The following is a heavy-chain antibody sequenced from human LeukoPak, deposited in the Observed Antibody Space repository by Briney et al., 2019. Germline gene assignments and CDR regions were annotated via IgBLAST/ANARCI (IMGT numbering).Heavy chain of an antibody. CDR1: GFIFSSYN. CDR3: ARDPTDF. Sequence: GGSLRLSCAASGFIFSSYNMIWVRQAPGKGLEWVASITASSTYIYCADSLEGRFTISRDNAKSSLFLQMDSLSPDDTAVYYCARDPTDFWGQGTLVTVSS. J-gene: IGHJ4*02. V-gene: IGHV3-21*01. D-gene: IGHD4-17*01. CDR2: ITASSTYI.